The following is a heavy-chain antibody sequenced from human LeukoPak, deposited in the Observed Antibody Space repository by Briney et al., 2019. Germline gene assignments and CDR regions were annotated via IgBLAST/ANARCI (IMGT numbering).Heavy chain of an antibody. CDR1: GYTFTSYY. CDR2: FDPEDGET. Sequence: ASVKVSCKASGYTFTSYYMHWVRQAPGKGLEWMGGFDPEDGETIYAQKFQGRVTMTEDTSTDTAYMELSSLRSEDTAVYYCATESHSGSYFHRYYYYGMDVWGQGTTVTVSS. V-gene: IGHV1-24*01. J-gene: IGHJ6*02. CDR3: ATESHSGSYFHRYYYYGMDV. D-gene: IGHD1-26*01.